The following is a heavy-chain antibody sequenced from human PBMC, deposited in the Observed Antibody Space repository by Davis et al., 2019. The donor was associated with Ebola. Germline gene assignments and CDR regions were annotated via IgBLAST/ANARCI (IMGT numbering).Heavy chain of an antibody. J-gene: IGHJ6*02. CDR3: ARALYSSSSDLYYYYGMDV. Sequence: GESLKISCAASGFTFSSYAMHWVRQAPGKGLEWVANIKQDGSEKYYVDSVKGRFTISRDNAKNSLYLQMNSLRAEDTAVYYCARALYSSSSDLYYYYGMDVWGQGTTVTVSS. D-gene: IGHD6-6*01. V-gene: IGHV3-7*01. CDR1: GFTFSSYA. CDR2: IKQDGSEK.